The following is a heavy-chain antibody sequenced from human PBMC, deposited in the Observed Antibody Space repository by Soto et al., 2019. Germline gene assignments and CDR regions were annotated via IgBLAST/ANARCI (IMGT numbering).Heavy chain of an antibody. J-gene: IGHJ4*02. V-gene: IGHV1-69*12. D-gene: IGHD6-13*01. CDR3: ARDVIAAAGTAG. CDR2: IIPIFGTA. CDR1: GGTFSSYA. Sequence: QVQLVQSGAEVKKPGSSVKVSCKASGGTFSSYAISWVRQAPGQGLEWMGGIIPIFGTANYAQKFQGRVTITADESTSTAYMGRSSRRSEDRAVYYWARDVIAAAGTAGGGQGTLVTVSS.